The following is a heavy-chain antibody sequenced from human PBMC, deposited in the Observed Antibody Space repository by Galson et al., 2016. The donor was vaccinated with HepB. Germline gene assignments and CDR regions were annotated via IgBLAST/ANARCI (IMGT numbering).Heavy chain of an antibody. D-gene: IGHD3-22*01. CDR2: ISFSSGYT. J-gene: IGHJ3*02. Sequence: SLRLSCAASGFTFSDYYMSWIRQAPGKGLECVSYISFSSGYTKYADSVNGRFTISRDNAKNSLYLQMNSLRVEDTAVYYCARARSSGSYDALNIWDQGTSVIVSS. CDR1: GFTFSDYY. CDR3: ARARSSGSYDALNI. V-gene: IGHV3-11*06.